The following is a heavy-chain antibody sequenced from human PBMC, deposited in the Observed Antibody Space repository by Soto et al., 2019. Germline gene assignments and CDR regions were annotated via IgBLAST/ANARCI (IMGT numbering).Heavy chain of an antibody. CDR1: GFTFSSYA. CDR3: AKDLTEAYSSSWYWDYFDY. D-gene: IGHD6-13*01. CDR2: ISGSGGST. V-gene: IGHV3-23*01. J-gene: IGHJ4*02. Sequence: GGSLRLSCAASGFTFSSYAMSWVRQAPGKGLEWVSAISGSGGSTYYADSVKGRFTISRDNSKNTLYLQMNSLRAEDTAVYYCAKDLTEAYSSSWYWDYFDYWGQGTLVTVSS.